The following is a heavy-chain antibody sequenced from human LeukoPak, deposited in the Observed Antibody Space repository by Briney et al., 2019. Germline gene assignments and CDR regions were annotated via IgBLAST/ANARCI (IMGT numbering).Heavy chain of an antibody. V-gene: IGHV3-30-3*01. D-gene: IGHD3-22*01. CDR2: ISYDGSNK. Sequence: PGGSLRLSCAASGFTFSSYAMHWVRQAPGKGLEWVAVISYDGSNKYYADSVKGRFTISRDNAKNTLYLQMNGLRVEDTAVYYCVVWGEDRSGHRFGFWGQGTLVTVSS. CDR3: VVWGEDRSGHRFGF. CDR1: GFTFSSYA. J-gene: IGHJ4*02.